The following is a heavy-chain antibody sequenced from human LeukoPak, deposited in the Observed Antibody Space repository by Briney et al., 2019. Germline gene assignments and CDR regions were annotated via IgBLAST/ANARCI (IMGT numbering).Heavy chain of an antibody. Sequence: SETLSLTCTVSGGSISSSSYYWGWIRQPPGKGLEWIGSIYYSGSTYYNPSLKSRVTISVDTSKNQFSLKLSSVTAADTAVYYCARYGEVQLWLDYWGQGTLVTVSS. D-gene: IGHD5-18*01. CDR1: GGSISSSSYY. V-gene: IGHV4-39*01. J-gene: IGHJ4*02. CDR3: ARYGEVQLWLDY. CDR2: IYYSGST.